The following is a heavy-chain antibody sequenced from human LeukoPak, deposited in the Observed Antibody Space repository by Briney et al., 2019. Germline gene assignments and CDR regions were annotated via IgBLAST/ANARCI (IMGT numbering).Heavy chain of an antibody. J-gene: IGHJ4*02. V-gene: IGHV3-74*01. CDR1: GFTLSSYW. CDR2: INSDGSST. CDR3: ARSAHCSGGSCYSPFDY. D-gene: IGHD2-15*01. Sequence: PGGSLRLSCAASGFTLSSYWMHWVRQAPGKGLVWVSRINSDGSSTSYADSVKGRFTISRDNAKNTLYLQMNSLRAEDTAVYYCARSAHCSGGSCYSPFDYWGQGTLVTVSS.